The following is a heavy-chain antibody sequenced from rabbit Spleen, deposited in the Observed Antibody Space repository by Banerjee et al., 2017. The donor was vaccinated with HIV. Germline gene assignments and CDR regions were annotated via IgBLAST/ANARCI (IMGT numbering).Heavy chain of an antibody. Sequence: QSLEESGGDMVKPGASLTLTCTASGFSFSTTYYICWVRQAPGKGLEWIGCGYPDGIGSTAYASWAKGRFTISKSSSTTVTLQMTSLTAADTATYFCARDLAGVIGWNFSLWGPGTLVTVS. V-gene: IGHV1S40*01. J-gene: IGHJ4*01. CDR3: ARDLAGVIGWNFSL. CDR2: GYPDGIGST. D-gene: IGHD4-1*01. CDR1: GFSFSTTYY.